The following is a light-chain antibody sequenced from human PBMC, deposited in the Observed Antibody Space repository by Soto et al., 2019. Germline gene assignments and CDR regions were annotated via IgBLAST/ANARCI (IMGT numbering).Light chain of an antibody. V-gene: IGKV1-5*03. Sequence: DILLTQSPSTLSASVGDRVTISCRASQSINKWLAWYQHKPGKAPNLLIYEVSNLHSGVPSRFSGSGSGTEFTLTISSLRPDDFATYYCQHYSGDRATFGQGTKVDIK. CDR1: QSINKW. J-gene: IGKJ1*01. CDR2: EVS. CDR3: QHYSGDRAT.